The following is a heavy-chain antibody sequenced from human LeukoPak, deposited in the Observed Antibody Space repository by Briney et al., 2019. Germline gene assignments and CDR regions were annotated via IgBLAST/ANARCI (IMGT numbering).Heavy chain of an antibody. CDR3: ARDQGSYYDFWSGYPNWFDP. Sequence: GGSLRLSCAASGFTFSSYSMNWVRQAPGKGLEWVSSISSSSSYIYYADSVKGRFTISRDNAKNSLHLQMNSLRAEDTAVYYCARDQGSYYDFWSGYPNWFDPWGQGTLVTVSS. D-gene: IGHD3-3*01. V-gene: IGHV3-21*01. CDR1: GFTFSSYS. J-gene: IGHJ5*02. CDR2: ISSSSSYI.